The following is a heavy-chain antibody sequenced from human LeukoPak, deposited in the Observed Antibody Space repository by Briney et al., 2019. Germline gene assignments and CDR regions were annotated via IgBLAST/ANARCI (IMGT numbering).Heavy chain of an antibody. V-gene: IGHV4-59*01. D-gene: IGHD6-19*01. CDR3: ARALAVPNPLGY. J-gene: IGHJ4*02. CDR1: GGSLSGYY. CDR2: IYYSGSA. Sequence: SETLSLTCTVSGGSLSGYYWSWIRQPPGKGLEWIGYIYYSGSADYNPSLKSRVTMSVDTSKNQFSLKLRSVTAADTAVYYCARALAVPNPLGYWGQGTLVTVSS.